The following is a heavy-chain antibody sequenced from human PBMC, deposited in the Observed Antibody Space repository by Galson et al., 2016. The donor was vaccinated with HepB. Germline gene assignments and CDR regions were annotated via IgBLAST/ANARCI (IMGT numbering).Heavy chain of an antibody. D-gene: IGHD4-23*01. CDR3: ARGSVASPAGPAWN. CDR2: ISYDGWSQ. Sequence: SLRLSCATSRFTFSDYAFHWVRQAPGKGLEWVAVISYDGWSQNYADSVRGRFTISRDNSKDTLDLQMNTLRVDDTADYYCARGSVASPAGPAWNWGQGTLVTVSS. J-gene: IGHJ4*02. V-gene: IGHV3-30*04. CDR1: RFTFSDYA.